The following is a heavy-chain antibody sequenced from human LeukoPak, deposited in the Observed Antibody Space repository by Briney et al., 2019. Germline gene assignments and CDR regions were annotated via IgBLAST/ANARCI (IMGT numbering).Heavy chain of an antibody. CDR3: VPRGDEGFDY. CDR1: GYSFTGYY. CDR2: MNPKSGDT. Sequence: ASVKVFCKTSGYSFTGYYMHWVRQAPGQGLEWMGRMNPKSGDTNYAQKFQGRVTMTRDTSINTAYMELSSLRSDDTAVYYCVPRGDEGFDYWGQGSLVTVSS. V-gene: IGHV1-2*06. D-gene: IGHD3-16*01. J-gene: IGHJ4*02.